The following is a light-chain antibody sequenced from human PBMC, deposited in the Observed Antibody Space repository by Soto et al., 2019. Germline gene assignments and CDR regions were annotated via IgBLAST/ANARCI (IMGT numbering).Light chain of an antibody. Sequence: EIVLTQSPETLALTTGESVTLSGSHSQSVRRYLVWYQQKRGQAPRVXIYDASQRATGIPATFRGSGAGTAFTLTISSLEPADVAVAYCPQRFNWTRTFGQGTKVDIK. CDR2: DAS. J-gene: IGKJ2*01. CDR1: QSVRRY. CDR3: PQRFNWTRT. V-gene: IGKV3-11*01.